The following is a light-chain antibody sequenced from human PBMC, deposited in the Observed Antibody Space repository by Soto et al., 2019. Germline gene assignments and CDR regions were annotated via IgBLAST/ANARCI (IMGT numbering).Light chain of an antibody. V-gene: IGKV1-39*01. CDR1: QSISIF. CDR2: AAS. CDR3: QQSYGTPLT. J-gene: IGKJ4*01. Sequence: DLQMTQSPSSLSASVGDRVTVTCRTSQSISIFLNWYQQKPGKAPKLLIYAASSLQSGVPSRFSGSGSGTDFTLTISSLQPEDFATYYCQQSYGTPLTFGGGTKVEIK.